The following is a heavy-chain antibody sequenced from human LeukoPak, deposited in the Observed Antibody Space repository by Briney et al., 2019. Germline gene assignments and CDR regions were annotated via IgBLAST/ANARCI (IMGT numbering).Heavy chain of an antibody. CDR2: ISAYNGNT. V-gene: IGHV1-18*01. D-gene: IGHD3-10*01. J-gene: IGHJ4*02. CDR3: ASLFMVRGVISFDY. Sequence: ASVKVSCKASGYTFTSYGISWVRQAPGQGLEWMGWISAYNGNTNYAQKFQGRVTMTRDTSISTAYMELSRLRSDDTAVYYCASLFMVRGVISFDYWGQGTLVTVSS. CDR1: GYTFTSYG.